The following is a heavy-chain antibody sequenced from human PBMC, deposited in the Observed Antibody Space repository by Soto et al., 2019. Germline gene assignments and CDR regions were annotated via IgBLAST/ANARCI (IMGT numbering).Heavy chain of an antibody. V-gene: IGHV3-74*01. CDR2: INSDGSST. J-gene: IGHJ5*02. D-gene: IGHD3-3*01. CDR1: GFIFSSTW. CDR3: ATVTNLAVDPSASWFDP. Sequence: PGGSLRLSCAASGFIFSSTWMNWVRQAPGKGLVWVSRINSDGSSTSYADSVKGRFTISRDNAKNTLYLQMNSLRAEDTAVYYWATVTNLAVDPSASWFDPWGQGTLVTVSS.